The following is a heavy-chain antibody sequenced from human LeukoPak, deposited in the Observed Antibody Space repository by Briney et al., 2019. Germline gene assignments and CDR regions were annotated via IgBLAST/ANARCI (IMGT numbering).Heavy chain of an antibody. CDR1: GFTFSSYS. V-gene: IGHV3-21*01. CDR3: ARDPPYSSTYYYCYMDV. Sequence: GGSLRLSCAASGFTFSSYSMNWVRQAPGKGLEWVSSISSSSSYIYYADSVKGRFTISRDNAKNSLYLQMNSLRAEDTAVYYCARDPPYSSTYYYCYMDVWGKGTTVTVSS. J-gene: IGHJ6*03. CDR2: ISSSSSYI. D-gene: IGHD6-19*01.